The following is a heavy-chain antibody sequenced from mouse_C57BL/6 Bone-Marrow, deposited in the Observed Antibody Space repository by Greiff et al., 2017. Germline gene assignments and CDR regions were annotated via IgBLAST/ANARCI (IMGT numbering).Heavy chain of an antibody. J-gene: IGHJ2*01. CDR1: GYAFTNYL. Sequence: QVQLQQSGAELVRPGTSVKVSCKASGYAFTNYLIEWVKQRPGQGLEWIGVINPGSGGTNYNEKFKGKATLTADKSSSTAYMQLSSLTSEDSAVYFCARRGYYYGSSIFDYWGQGTTLTVSS. CDR3: ARRGYYYGSSIFDY. V-gene: IGHV1-54*01. CDR2: INPGSGGT. D-gene: IGHD1-1*01.